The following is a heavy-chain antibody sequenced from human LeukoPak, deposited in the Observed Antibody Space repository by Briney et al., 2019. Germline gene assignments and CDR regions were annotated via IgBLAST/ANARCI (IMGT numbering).Heavy chain of an antibody. CDR1: GASVRSGDYY. CDR2: IYDSGST. J-gene: IGHJ3*02. CDR3: ARDCSGGSCYGAFDI. D-gene: IGHD2-15*01. V-gene: IGHV4-30-4*01. Sequence: SETLSLTCTVSGASVRSGDYYWSWIRQPPGKGLEWIGYIYDSGSTYYNPSLKNRITISVDTSENRFSLKLSSVTATDTAVYYCARDCSGGSCYGAFDIWGQGTMVTVSS.